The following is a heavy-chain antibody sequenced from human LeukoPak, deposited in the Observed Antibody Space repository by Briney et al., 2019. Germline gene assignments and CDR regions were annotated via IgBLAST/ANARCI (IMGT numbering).Heavy chain of an antibody. V-gene: IGHV3-23*01. CDR3: AKDPMVRGSTYDY. Sequence: GGSLRLSCVASGFTFSKYAMTWVRQAPGKGLEWVSSISGSGTTYYAESVKGRFTDSRDNSKNTLYLQVNSLRAEDTAVYYCAKDPMVRGSTYDYWGQGTLVTVSS. D-gene: IGHD3-10*01. J-gene: IGHJ4*02. CDR1: GFTFSKYA. CDR2: ISGSGTT.